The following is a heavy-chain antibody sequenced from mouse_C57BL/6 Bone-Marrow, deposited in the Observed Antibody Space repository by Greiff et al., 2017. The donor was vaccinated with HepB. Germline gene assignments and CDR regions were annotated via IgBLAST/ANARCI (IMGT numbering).Heavy chain of an antibody. D-gene: IGHD2-5*01. Sequence: EVMLVESGGGLVKPGGSLKLSCAASGFTFSSYAMSWVRQTPEKRLEWVATISDGGSYTYYPDNVKGRFTISRDNAKNNLYLQMSHLKSEDTAMYYCARDTAYYSNAYYAMDYWGQGTSVTVSS. J-gene: IGHJ4*01. CDR1: GFTFSSYA. CDR2: ISDGGSYT. CDR3: ARDTAYYSNAYYAMDY. V-gene: IGHV5-4*01.